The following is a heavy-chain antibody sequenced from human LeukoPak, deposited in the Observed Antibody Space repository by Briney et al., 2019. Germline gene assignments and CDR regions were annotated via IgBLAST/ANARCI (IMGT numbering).Heavy chain of an antibody. D-gene: IGHD1-26*01. J-gene: IGHJ4*02. CDR3: ARSLVGAYNSDYFDY. V-gene: IGHV3-66*01. CDR2: IYSGGST. CDR1: GFTLGDYA. Sequence: GGSLRLSCTASGFTLGDYAMSWVRQAPGKGVEWVSVIYSGGSTYYADSVKGRFTISRDNSKNTLYLQMNSLRAEDTAVYYCARSLVGAYNSDYFDYWGQGTLVTVSS.